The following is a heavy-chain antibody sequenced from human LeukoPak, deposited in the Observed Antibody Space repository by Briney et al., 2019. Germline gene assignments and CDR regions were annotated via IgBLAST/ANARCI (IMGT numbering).Heavy chain of an antibody. CDR3: AKDYSSSWYSGFDP. CDR2: ISGSGDST. D-gene: IGHD6-13*01. V-gene: IGHV3-23*01. CDR1: GFTFSSYA. Sequence: GGSLRLSCAASGFTFSSYAMSWVHQAPGKGLEWVSAISGSGDSTYYADSVKGRFTISRDNSKNTLYLQMNSLRAEDTAVYYCAKDYSSSWYSGFDPWGQGTLVTVSS. J-gene: IGHJ5*02.